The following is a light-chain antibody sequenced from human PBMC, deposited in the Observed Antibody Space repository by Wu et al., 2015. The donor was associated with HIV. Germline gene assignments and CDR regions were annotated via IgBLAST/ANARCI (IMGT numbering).Light chain of an antibody. V-gene: IGKV3-20*01. J-gene: IGKJ2*01. CDR2: GAS. CDR1: QSISSSY. Sequence: EIVLTQSPGTLSLSPGERVTLSCRASQSISSSYLAWYQQKPGQAPSLLIYGASSRATGIPDRFSGSGSGTDFTLTISRLEPEDFAVYYCQQYGSYGYTFGQGTKLEIK. CDR3: QQYGSYGYT.